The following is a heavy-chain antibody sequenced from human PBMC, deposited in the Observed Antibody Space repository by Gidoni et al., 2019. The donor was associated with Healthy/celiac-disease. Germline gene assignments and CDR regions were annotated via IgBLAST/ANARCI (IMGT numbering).Heavy chain of an antibody. CDR2: INSDGSST. CDR3: AREMNYYDSSGRHFDY. CDR1: GFTFSRYW. Sequence: EVQLVASGGCLVQPGGSLKLPCAASGFTFSRYWMHWVRQAPGKGLVWVSRINSDGSSTSDADSVKGRFTLSRDNAKNTLYLQMNSLRAEDTVVYYCAREMNYYDSSGRHFDYWGQGTLVTVSS. D-gene: IGHD3-22*01. J-gene: IGHJ4*02. V-gene: IGHV3-74*01.